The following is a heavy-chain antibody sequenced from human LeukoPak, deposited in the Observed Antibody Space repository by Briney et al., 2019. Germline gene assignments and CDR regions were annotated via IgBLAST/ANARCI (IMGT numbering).Heavy chain of an antibody. D-gene: IGHD6-6*01. J-gene: IGHJ4*02. V-gene: IGHV4-59*01. CDR3: AGLRYSSSSHSFDY. Sequence: MPSETLSLTCTVSGGSISSYYWSWIRQPPGKGLEWIGYIYYSGSTNYNPSLKSRVTISVDTSKNQFSLKLSSVTAADTAVYYCAGLRYSSSSHSFDYWGQGTLVTVSS. CDR2: IYYSGST. CDR1: GGSISSYY.